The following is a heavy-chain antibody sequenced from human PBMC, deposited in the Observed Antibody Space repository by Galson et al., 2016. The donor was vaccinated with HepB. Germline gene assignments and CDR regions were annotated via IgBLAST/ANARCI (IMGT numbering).Heavy chain of an antibody. D-gene: IGHD2-15*01. J-gene: IGHJ4*02. CDR2: IDYSGGGT. CDR3: ARDSSVVVAADDF. Sequence: SLRLSCAGSGFTFSNYHLSWVRQAPGRGLEWVSSIDYSGGGTVYSDSVKGRFTISRDNSKNIVYLQMNSLRVEDTALYYCARDSSVVVAADDFWGQGTLVTVSS. CDR1: GFTFSNYH. V-gene: IGHV3-23*01.